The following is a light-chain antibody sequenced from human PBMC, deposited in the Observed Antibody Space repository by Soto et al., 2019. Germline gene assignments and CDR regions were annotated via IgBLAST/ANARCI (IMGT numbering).Light chain of an antibody. CDR3: QQYGSSTLT. V-gene: IGKV3-20*01. Sequence: EIVLTQSPGTLSLSPGESATLSCRASQSVRSNYLAWYQQKPGQAPRLLIFGASNRATGIPPRFSGRGSGTDFTLTISRLEPEDFAVYYCQQYGSSTLTFGGGTKVDIK. CDR2: GAS. CDR1: QSVRSNY. J-gene: IGKJ4*01.